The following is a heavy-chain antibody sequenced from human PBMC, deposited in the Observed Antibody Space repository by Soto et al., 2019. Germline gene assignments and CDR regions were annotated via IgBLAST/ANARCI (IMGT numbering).Heavy chain of an antibody. CDR3: ARDQVMTTVTTVDY. V-gene: IGHV1-46*01. CDR2: INPSGGST. Sequence: ASVKVSCKASGYTFTGYYMHWVRQAPGQGLEWMGIINPSGGSTSYAQKFQGRVTMTRDTSTSTVYMELSSLRSEDTAVYYCARDQVMTTVTTVDYWGQGTLVTSPQ. CDR1: GYTFTGYY. J-gene: IGHJ4*02. D-gene: IGHD4-17*01.